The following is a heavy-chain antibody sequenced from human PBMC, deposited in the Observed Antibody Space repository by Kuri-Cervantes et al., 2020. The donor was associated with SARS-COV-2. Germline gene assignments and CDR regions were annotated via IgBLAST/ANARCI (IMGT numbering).Heavy chain of an antibody. V-gene: IGHV3-30*03. J-gene: IGHJ6*02. D-gene: IGHD2-2*01. CDR1: GFTFSSYG. CDR2: ISYDGSNK. Sequence: LSLTCASSGFTFSSYGMHRVRQAPGKGLEWVAVISYDGSNKYYADSVKGRFTISRDNSKHTLYLQMNSLRAEDTAVYYCARDSSIVVGRKGYYGMDVWGQGTTVTVSS. CDR3: ARDSSIVVGRKGYYGMDV.